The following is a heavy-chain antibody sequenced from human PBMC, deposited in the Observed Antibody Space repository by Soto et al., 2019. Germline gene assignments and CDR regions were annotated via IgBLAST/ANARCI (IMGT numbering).Heavy chain of an antibody. Sequence: GGSLRLSCAASGFTFSSYAMNWVRQAPGKGLEWVSVISGSDSSTYYADSVKGRFTISRDNSNNTLHVQMNSLRADDTAIYYCAKRRLNTITSLSDYWGQGVQVTVSS. CDR3: AKRRLNTITSLSDY. CDR2: ISGSDSST. J-gene: IGHJ1*01. CDR1: GFTFSSYA. D-gene: IGHD2-2*01. V-gene: IGHV3-23*01.